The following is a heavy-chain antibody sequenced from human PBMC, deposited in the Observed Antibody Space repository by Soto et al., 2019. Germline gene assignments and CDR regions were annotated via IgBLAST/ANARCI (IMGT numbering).Heavy chain of an antibody. D-gene: IGHD3-9*01. CDR2: ISYDGSNK. CDR1: GFTFSSYA. V-gene: IGHV3-30-3*01. Sequence: QVQLVESGGGVVQPGRSLRLSCAASGFTFSSYAMHWVRQAPGKGLEWVAVISYDGSNKYYADSVKGRFTISRDNSNNTLYLQMNSLRAEDTAVYYCARAKYYDILTAYPYYYYYGMDVWGQGTTVTVSS. J-gene: IGHJ6*02. CDR3: ARAKYYDILTAYPYYYYYGMDV.